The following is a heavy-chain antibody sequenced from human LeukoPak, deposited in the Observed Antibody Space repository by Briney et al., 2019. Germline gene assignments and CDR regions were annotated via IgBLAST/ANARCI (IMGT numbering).Heavy chain of an antibody. CDR2: IYASGST. CDR3: ARRTQQLVPGATYAFDI. D-gene: IGHD6-6*01. V-gene: IGHV4-4*07. Sequence: SETLSLTCTVSGGSISSYYWSWIRQPAGKGLEWIGRIYASGSTNYNPSLKSRVTMSVDTSKNQFSLKLSSVTAADTAVYYCARRTQQLVPGATYAFDIWGQGTMVTVSS. J-gene: IGHJ3*02. CDR1: GGSISSYY.